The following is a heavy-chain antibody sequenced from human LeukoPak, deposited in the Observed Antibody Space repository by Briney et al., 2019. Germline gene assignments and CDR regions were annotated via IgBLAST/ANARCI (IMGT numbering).Heavy chain of an antibody. D-gene: IGHD2-2*01. Sequence: PSETLSLTCTVSGGSISSSHYYWGWTRQPPGKGLEWIGEIYHSGSTNYNPSLKSRVTISVDKSKNQFSLKLSSVTAADTAVSYCALEVVPAAMLVSGWFDPWGQGTLVTVSS. V-gene: IGHV4-39*07. CDR1: GGSISSSHYY. J-gene: IGHJ5*02. CDR2: IYHSGST. CDR3: ALEVVPAAMLVSGWFDP.